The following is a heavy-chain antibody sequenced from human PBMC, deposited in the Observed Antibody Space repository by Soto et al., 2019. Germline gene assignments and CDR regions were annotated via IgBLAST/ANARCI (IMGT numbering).Heavy chain of an antibody. CDR3: AKGGRIQLWPFDY. Sequence: EVQLLESGGGLVQPGGSLRLSCAASGFTFSSYAMSWVRQAPGKGLEWVSAISGSGGSTYYADSVKGRFTISRDNSKNTLYLQMNSLRAGDTAVYYCAKGGRIQLWPFDYWGQGTLVTVSS. CDR1: GFTFSSYA. D-gene: IGHD5-18*01. V-gene: IGHV3-23*01. J-gene: IGHJ4*02. CDR2: ISGSGGST.